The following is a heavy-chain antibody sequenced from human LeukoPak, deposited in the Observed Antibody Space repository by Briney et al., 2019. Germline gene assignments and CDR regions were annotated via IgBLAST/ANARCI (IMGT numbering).Heavy chain of an antibody. V-gene: IGHV1-46*01. D-gene: IGHD3-9*01. Sequence: GTSVKVSCKASGFTFTTSAMHWVRQAPGQGPEWMGVINPSGGRTTSYAQKIQGRVTMTRDTSMSTVNMELSSLRSEDTAVYYCARGTLRYFDFWGQGTLVTVSS. CDR2: INPSGGRT. CDR1: GFTFTTSA. J-gene: IGHJ4*02. CDR3: ARGTLRYFDF.